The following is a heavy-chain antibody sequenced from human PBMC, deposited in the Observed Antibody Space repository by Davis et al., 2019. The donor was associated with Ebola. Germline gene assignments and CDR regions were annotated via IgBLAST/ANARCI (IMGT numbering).Heavy chain of an antibody. Sequence: HSQTLSLTCAISGNSVSSNSAACNWIRQSPSRGLEWLGRTYYNSKWYTDYALSVKSRITINPDTSKNQFSLQLNSVTPEDTAVYYCARGWLRRAFDVWGQGTMVIVSS. CDR3: ARGWLRRAFDV. D-gene: IGHD5-12*01. CDR1: GNSVSSNSAA. CDR2: TYYNSKWYT. J-gene: IGHJ3*01. V-gene: IGHV6-1*01.